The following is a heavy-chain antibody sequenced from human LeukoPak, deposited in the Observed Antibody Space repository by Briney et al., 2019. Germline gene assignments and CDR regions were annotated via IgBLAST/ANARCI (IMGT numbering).Heavy chain of an antibody. J-gene: IGHJ4*02. CDR2: TSDSGST. CDR3: ASAPNIYYFNY. V-gene: IGHV4-59*08. D-gene: IGHD3-3*02. Sequence: SETLSLTCIVSGDSISNYPWNWIRQSPGKGLEWIGQTSDSGSTNYNPSLKSRVTLSRDTSKNQFSLKLTSVTAADTAIYFCASAPNIYYFNYWGQGTLVTVSS. CDR1: GDSISNYP.